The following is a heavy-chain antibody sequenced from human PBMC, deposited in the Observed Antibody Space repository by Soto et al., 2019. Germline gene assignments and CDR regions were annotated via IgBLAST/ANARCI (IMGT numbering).Heavy chain of an antibody. CDR1: GGSINSGDSY. CDR2: INYRGST. D-gene: IGHD2-15*01. V-gene: IGHV4-31*03. J-gene: IGHJ4*02. Sequence: QVQLQESGPGLVRPSQTLSLICTVSGGSINSGDSYWNWIRQHPEKGLAWIGYINYRGSTFYNPSLKSRIIISVDTSKNHFSLKLSSVTAADTAVYYCARDAPGVAPYWGEGTLVTVSS. CDR3: ARDAPGVAPY.